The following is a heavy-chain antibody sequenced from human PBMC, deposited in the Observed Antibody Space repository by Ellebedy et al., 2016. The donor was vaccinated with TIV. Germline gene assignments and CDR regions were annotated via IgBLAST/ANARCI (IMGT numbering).Heavy chain of an antibody. V-gene: IGHV3-7*01. CDR2: IKEDGSEK. Sequence: GGSLRLXCAASGFTFSRYAIHWVRQAPGKGLEWVANIKEDGSEKLYVDSVKGRFTISRDNAKNSLYLQMNNLRVDDTAVYYCARGNETGGLRWGQGTLVTVSS. J-gene: IGHJ4*02. D-gene: IGHD7-27*01. CDR3: ARGNETGGLR. CDR1: GFTFSRYA.